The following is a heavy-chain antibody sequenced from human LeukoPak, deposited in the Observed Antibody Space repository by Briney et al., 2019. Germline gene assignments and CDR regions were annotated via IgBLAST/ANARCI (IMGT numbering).Heavy chain of an antibody. D-gene: IGHD4-17*01. CDR1: GVSISGFY. CDR2: IYYSGSA. CDR3: ARDSTTGTDP. J-gene: IGHJ5*02. Sequence: SETLSLTCTVSGVSISGFYWGWIRQPPGKGLEWIGFIYYSGSANYNPSLKSRDTMSVDMSKNHFSLKLSSVTAADTAVYYCARDSTTGTDPWGQGTLVTVSS. V-gene: IGHV4-59*01.